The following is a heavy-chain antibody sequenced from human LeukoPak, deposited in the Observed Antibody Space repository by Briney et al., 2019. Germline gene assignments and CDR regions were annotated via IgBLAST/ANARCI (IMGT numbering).Heavy chain of an antibody. D-gene: IGHD3-16*02. CDR3: ASIVGDYVWGSYRPPYAFDI. J-gene: IGHJ3*02. CDR2: IKQDGSEK. Sequence: GGSLRLSCAASGFTFSSYWMSWARQAPGKGLEWVANIKQDGSEKYYVDSVKGRFTISRDNAKNSLYLQMNSLRAEDTAVYYCASIVGDYVWGSYRPPYAFDIWGQGTMVTVSS. V-gene: IGHV3-7*01. CDR1: GFTFSSYW.